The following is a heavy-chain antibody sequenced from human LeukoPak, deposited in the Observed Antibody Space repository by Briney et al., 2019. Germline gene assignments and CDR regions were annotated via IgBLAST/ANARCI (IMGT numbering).Heavy chain of an antibody. CDR3: AKDRANAWSSDY. V-gene: IGHV3-30*02. Sequence: GGSLRLSCAASGFTFGSYGMHWVRQAPGKGLEWLAAIWYDGSNKYYADSVKGRFTISRDNSKNTLYLQMNSLRAEDTAVYYCAKDRANAWSSDYWGQGALVTVSS. J-gene: IGHJ4*02. CDR2: IWYDGSNK. CDR1: GFTFGSYG. D-gene: IGHD3-10*01.